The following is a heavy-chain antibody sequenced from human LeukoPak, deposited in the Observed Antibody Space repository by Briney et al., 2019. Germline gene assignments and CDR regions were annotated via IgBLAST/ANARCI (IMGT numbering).Heavy chain of an antibody. CDR3: AKDRDGDSDY. V-gene: IGHV3-33*06. Sequence: GGSLRLSCAASGFTFSSYGMYWVRQAPGKGLGWVAVIWYDGSNKYYADSVKGRFTISRDNSKNTLYLQMNSLRAEDTAVYYCAKDRDGDSDYWGQGTLVTVSS. D-gene: IGHD4-17*01. J-gene: IGHJ4*02. CDR1: GFTFSSYG. CDR2: IWYDGSNK.